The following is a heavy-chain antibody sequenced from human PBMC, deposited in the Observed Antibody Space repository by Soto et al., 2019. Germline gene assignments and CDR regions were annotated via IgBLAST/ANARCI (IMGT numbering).Heavy chain of an antibody. J-gene: IGHJ5*02. Sequence: SETLSLTSPVSGVNISSSSYYWGWIRQPPGKGLEWIGSIYYSGSTYYNPSLKSRVTISVDTSKNQFSLKLSSVTAADTAVYYCAGNAGGYCSGGSCYSRYNWFDPWGQGTLVTV. V-gene: IGHV4-39*01. CDR1: GVNISSSSYY. CDR2: IYYSGST. CDR3: AGNAGGYCSGGSCYSRYNWFDP. D-gene: IGHD2-15*01.